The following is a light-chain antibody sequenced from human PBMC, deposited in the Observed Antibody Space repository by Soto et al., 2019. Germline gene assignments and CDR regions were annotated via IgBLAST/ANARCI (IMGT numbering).Light chain of an antibody. CDR1: SSDVGRYNL. CDR2: EDI. V-gene: IGLV2-23*01. J-gene: IGLJ2*01. CDR3: SSYAGGTLVV. Sequence: QSALTQPASVSGSPGQSITISCTGSSSDVGRYNLVSWYQQHPGKAPKLIIYEDIERPSGVSNRFSGSKSGNTASLTISGLQTEDEADYYCSSYAGGTLVVFGGGTQLTVL.